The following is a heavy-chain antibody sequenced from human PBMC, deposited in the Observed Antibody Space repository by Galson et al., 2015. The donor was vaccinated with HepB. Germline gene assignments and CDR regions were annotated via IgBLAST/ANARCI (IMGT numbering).Heavy chain of an antibody. V-gene: IGHV3-33*01. CDR1: GFTFSSYG. D-gene: IGHD3-22*01. CDR3: AGEDGSGHFGAFDI. CDR2: IWYDGSNK. J-gene: IGHJ3*02. Sequence: SLRLSCAASGFTFSSYGMHWVRQAPGKGLEWVAVIWYDGSNKYYADSVKGRFTISRDNSKNTLYLQMNSLRAEDTAVYYCAGEDGSGHFGAFDIWGQGTMVTVSS.